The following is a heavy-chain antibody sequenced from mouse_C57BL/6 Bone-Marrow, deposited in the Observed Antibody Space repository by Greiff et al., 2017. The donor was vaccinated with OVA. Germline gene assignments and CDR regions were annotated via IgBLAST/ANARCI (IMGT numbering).Heavy chain of an antibody. CDR3: ARDCGSRYYYAMDY. V-gene: IGHV1-69*01. Sequence: QVQLQQPGAELVMPGASVKLSCKASGYTFTSYWMHWVKQRPGQGLEWIGEIDPSDSYTNYNQKFTGKSTLTVDKSSSTAYMQLSSLTSEDSAVYYCARDCGSRYYYAMDYWGQGTSVTVSS. D-gene: IGHD1-1*01. CDR1: GYTFTSYW. CDR2: IDPSDSYT. J-gene: IGHJ4*01.